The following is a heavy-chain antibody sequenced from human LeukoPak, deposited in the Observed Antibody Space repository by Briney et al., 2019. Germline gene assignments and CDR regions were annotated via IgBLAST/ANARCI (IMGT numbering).Heavy chain of an antibody. CDR1: GGTFSSYT. CDR3: ARDSNIVVVQAAIRDGSVGGERYDY. Sequence: SVKVSCKASGGTFSSYTISWVRQAPGQGLEWMGRIIPILGIANYAQKFQGRVTITADKSTSTAYMELSSLRSEDTAVYYCARDSNIVVVQAAIRDGSVGGERYDYWGQGTLVTVSS. J-gene: IGHJ4*02. D-gene: IGHD2-2*02. CDR2: IIPILGIA. V-gene: IGHV1-69*04.